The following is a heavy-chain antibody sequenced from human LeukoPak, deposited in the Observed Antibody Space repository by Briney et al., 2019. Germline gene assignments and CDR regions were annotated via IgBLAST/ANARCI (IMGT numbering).Heavy chain of an antibody. Sequence: SETLSLTCAVYGGSFRGYYWSWIRQPPRKGLEWIGEINHSGSTNYNPSLKSRVTISVDTSKNQFSLKLSSVTAADTAVYYCARGAYDSSGYYSSRWGTGFDYWGQGTLVTVSS. CDR2: INHSGST. J-gene: IGHJ4*02. CDR3: ARGAYDSSGYYSSRWGTGFDY. V-gene: IGHV4-34*01. CDR1: GGSFRGYY. D-gene: IGHD3-22*01.